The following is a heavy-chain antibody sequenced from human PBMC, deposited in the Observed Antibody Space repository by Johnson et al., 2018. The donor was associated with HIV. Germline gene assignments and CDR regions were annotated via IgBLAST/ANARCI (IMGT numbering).Heavy chain of an antibody. CDR1: GFTFGDYG. D-gene: IGHD3-22*01. V-gene: IGHV3-20*04. Sequence: VQLVESGGGLVRPGGSLRLSCVASGFTFGDYGMSWVRQAPGKGLEWVSGINWNGGSTDYADSVKGRFTISRDNANNSLYLQMNSLRAEDTALYYCAKYYYDSSGRYMTYAFDMWGQGTMVIVSS. J-gene: IGHJ3*02. CDR2: INWNGGST. CDR3: AKYYYDSSGRYMTYAFDM.